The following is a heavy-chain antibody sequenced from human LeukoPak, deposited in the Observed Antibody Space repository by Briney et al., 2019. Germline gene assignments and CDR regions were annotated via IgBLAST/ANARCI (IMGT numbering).Heavy chain of an antibody. V-gene: IGHV4-59*01. J-gene: IGHJ4*02. CDR3: ARLPKYYDYVWGSYLFGY. Sequence: SETLSLTCTVPGGSISSYYWSWIRQPPGKGLEWIGYIYYSGSTNYNPSLKSRVTISVDTSKNHFSLKLSSVTAADTAVYYCARLPKYYDYVWGSYLFGYWGQGTLVTVSS. CDR1: GGSISSYY. D-gene: IGHD3-16*01. CDR2: IYYSGST.